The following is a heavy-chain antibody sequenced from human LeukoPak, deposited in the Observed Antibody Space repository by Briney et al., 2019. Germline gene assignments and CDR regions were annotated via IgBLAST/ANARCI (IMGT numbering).Heavy chain of an antibody. J-gene: IGHJ5*02. Sequence: GESLKISCKTSGYSFTTYWIIWVRQMPGKGLEWMGIIYPGDSDTRYSPSFQGQVTISADKSITTAYLQWSSLQASDPAMYYCARRTSGGWFDPWGQGTLVTVSS. CDR2: IYPGDSDT. CDR3: ARRTSGGWFDP. CDR1: GYSFTTYW. D-gene: IGHD3-16*01. V-gene: IGHV5-51*01.